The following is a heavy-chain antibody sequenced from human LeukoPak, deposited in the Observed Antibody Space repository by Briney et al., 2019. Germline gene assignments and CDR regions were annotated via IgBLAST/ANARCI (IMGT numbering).Heavy chain of an antibody. CDR2: IYYSGST. J-gene: IGHJ4*02. CDR3: ARVGSGGAWFDF. CDR1: GGSITSSTYY. Sequence: SETLSLTCTVSGGSITSSTYYWGWIRQPPGTGLEWIGSIYYSGSTYYNPSLKSRVTISVDTSKNQLSLTLTSVTAADTAVYYCARVGSGGAWFDFWGQGTLVSVSS. V-gene: IGHV4-39*07. D-gene: IGHD6-19*01.